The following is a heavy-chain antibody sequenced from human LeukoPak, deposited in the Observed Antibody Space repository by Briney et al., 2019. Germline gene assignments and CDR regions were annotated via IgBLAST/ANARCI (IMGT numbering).Heavy chain of an antibody. Sequence: SETLSLTCTVSVGSISSGSYYWSWIRQPAGKGLEWIGRFYTSGSTNYNPSLKSRVTISVDTSKNQFSLKLSSVTAADTAVYYCARGVVVVKGNWFDPWGQGTLVTVSS. CDR1: VGSISSGSYY. D-gene: IGHD3-22*01. CDR2: FYTSGST. J-gene: IGHJ5*02. V-gene: IGHV4-61*02. CDR3: ARGVVVVKGNWFDP.